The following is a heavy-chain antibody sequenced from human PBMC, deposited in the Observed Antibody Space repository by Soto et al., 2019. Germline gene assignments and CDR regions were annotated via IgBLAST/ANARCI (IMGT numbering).Heavy chain of an antibody. D-gene: IGHD2-15*01. Sequence: GESLKISCAASGFTFSSYGMHWVRQAPGKGLEWVAVIWYDGSNKYYADSVKGRFTISRDNSKNTLYLQMNSLRAEDTAVYYCAREGMRCSGGSCYSAFRGEKSTQYYYYYGMDVWGQGTTVTVSS. CDR3: AREGMRCSGGSCYSAFRGEKSTQYYYYYGMDV. V-gene: IGHV3-33*01. CDR1: GFTFSSYG. CDR2: IWYDGSNK. J-gene: IGHJ6*02.